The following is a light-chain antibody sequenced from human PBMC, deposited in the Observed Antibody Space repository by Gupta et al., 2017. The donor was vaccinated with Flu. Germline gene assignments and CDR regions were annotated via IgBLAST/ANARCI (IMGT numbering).Light chain of an antibody. Sequence: SGAQLGERFTFWYQHKPGQSPILVIFHNHRRPSGIPERFSGSSSGNTATLTISGSQPVDEADYYCQSGGDNNNYVFGTGTKVTVL. CDR3: QSGGDNNNYV. CDR2: HNH. J-gene: IGLJ1*01. CDR1: QLGERF. V-gene: IGLV3-1*01.